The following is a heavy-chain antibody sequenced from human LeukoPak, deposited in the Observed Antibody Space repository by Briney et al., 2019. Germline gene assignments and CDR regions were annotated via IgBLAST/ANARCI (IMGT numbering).Heavy chain of an antibody. V-gene: IGHV1-69*04. Sequence: GASVTVSCKASGGTFSSYAISWVRQAPGQGLEWMGRIIPILGIANYAQKFQGRVTITAGKSTSTAYMELSSLRSEDTAMYYCARDTPSPVIGAAALDYWGQGTLVTVSS. CDR2: IIPILGIA. CDR3: ARDTPSPVIGAAALDY. J-gene: IGHJ4*02. CDR1: GGTFSSYA. D-gene: IGHD6-13*01.